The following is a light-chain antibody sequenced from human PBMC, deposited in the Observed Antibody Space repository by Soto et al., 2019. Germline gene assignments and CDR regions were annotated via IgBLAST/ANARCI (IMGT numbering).Light chain of an antibody. CDR1: QSVSSKY. CDR3: QQYGAFPHT. CDR2: GAS. Sequence: EVVLTQSPDTLALSPGDRSTLSFSFCQSVSSKYLAWYQQKPGQAPRLLIYGASSRATGIPDNFSGSGSGTDFILTISRLEPDDFAVYFCQQYGAFPHTFGGGTKVDIK. V-gene: IGKV3-20*01. J-gene: IGKJ4*01.